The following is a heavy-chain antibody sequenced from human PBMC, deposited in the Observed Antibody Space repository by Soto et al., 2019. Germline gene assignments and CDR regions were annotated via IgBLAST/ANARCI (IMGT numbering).Heavy chain of an antibody. Sequence: GASVKVSCKASGGTFSSYAISWVRQAPGEGLEWMGGIIPIFGTANYAQKFQGRVTITADESTSTAYMELSSLRSEDTAVYYCARDGRQYYDSSTPFDYWGQGTLVTV. CDR3: ARDGRQYYDSSTPFDY. D-gene: IGHD3-22*01. CDR2: IIPIFGTA. V-gene: IGHV1-69*13. J-gene: IGHJ4*02. CDR1: GGTFSSYA.